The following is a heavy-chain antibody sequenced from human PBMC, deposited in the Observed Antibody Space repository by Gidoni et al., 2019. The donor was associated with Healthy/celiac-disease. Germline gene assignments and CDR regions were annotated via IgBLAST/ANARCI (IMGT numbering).Heavy chain of an antibody. CDR1: GGSISSYY. J-gene: IGHJ4*02. D-gene: IGHD2-15*01. V-gene: IGHV4-59*01. Sequence: QVQLQESGPGLVKPSETLSLTCTVSGGSISSYYWSWIRQPPGKGLEWIGYSYYSGSTNYNPSLKSRVTISVDTSKSQFSLKLSSVTAADTAVYYCASYCSGGSCYFDYWGQGTLVTVSS. CDR3: ASYCSGGSCYFDY. CDR2: SYYSGST.